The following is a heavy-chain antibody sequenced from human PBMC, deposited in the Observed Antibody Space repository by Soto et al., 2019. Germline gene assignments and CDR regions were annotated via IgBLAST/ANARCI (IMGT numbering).Heavy chain of an antibody. J-gene: IGHJ4*02. D-gene: IGHD5-18*01. Sequence: GASVKVSCKTSGYTFTRYTIHWVRQAPGQRLEWMGWINTGRGNTKYSEKLQGRVTITADTSASTAYMELSSLTSADTALYYCSRDAYSSGSYSDYWGQGTLVTVSS. CDR3: SRDAYSSGSYSDY. CDR2: INTGRGNT. V-gene: IGHV1-3*04. CDR1: GYTFTRYT.